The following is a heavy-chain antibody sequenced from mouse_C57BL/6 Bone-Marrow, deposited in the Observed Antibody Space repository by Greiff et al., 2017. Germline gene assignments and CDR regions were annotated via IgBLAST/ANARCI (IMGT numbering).Heavy chain of an antibody. J-gene: IGHJ4*01. Sequence: VQLQQPGAELVKPGASVKLSCQASGYTFTSYWMHWVKQRPGQGLEWIGMIHPNSGSTNYNEKFKSKATLTVDKSSSTAYMQLSSLTSEDSAVYYCARKGDYDDGYAMDYWGQGTSVTVSS. D-gene: IGHD2-4*01. V-gene: IGHV1-64*01. CDR3: ARKGDYDDGYAMDY. CDR2: IHPNSGST. CDR1: GYTFTSYW.